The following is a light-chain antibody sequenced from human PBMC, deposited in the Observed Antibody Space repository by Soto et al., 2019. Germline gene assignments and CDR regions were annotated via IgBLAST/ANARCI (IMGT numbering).Light chain of an antibody. CDR2: EVS. J-gene: IGLJ1*01. V-gene: IGLV2-14*01. Sequence: QSVLTQPASVSGSPGQSITISCTGTISDVGAYNYVSWYQHHPGKAPKLLIHEVSNRPSGVSNRFSGSKSGDTASLTISGLQAEDEADYYCSSYTTRNSLSYIFGTGTKVTVL. CDR3: SSYTTRNSLSYI. CDR1: ISDVGAYNY.